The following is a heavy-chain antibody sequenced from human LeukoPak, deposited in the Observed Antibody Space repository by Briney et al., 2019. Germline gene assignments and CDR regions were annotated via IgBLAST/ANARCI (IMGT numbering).Heavy chain of an antibody. CDR3: ARDRIAVAGTGGFDY. CDR2: INAGNGNT. D-gene: IGHD6-19*01. Sequence: ASVKVSCKASGYTFTSYAMHWVRQGPGQRLDLMGLINAGNGNTKYSQKFQGRVTITRDTSASTAYMELSSLRSEDTAVYYCARDRIAVAGTGGFDYWGQGTLVTVSS. J-gene: IGHJ4*02. V-gene: IGHV1-3*01. CDR1: GYTFTSYA.